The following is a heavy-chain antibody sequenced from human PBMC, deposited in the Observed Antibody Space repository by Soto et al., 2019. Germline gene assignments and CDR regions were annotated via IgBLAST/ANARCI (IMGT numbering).Heavy chain of an antibody. CDR1: GGSISSGGYY. V-gene: IGHV4-31*03. D-gene: IGHD6-6*01. CDR3: AREDGSSGFLYYFDY. Sequence: SETLSLTCTVSGGSISSGGYYWSWIRQHPGKGLEWIGYIYYSGSTYYNPSLKSRVTISVDTSKNQFSLKLSSVTAADTAVYYCAREDGSSGFLYYFDYWGQGTLVTVSS. J-gene: IGHJ4*02. CDR2: IYYSGST.